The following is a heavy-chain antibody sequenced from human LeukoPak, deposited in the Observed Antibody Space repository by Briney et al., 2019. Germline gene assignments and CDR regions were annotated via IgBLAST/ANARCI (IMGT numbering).Heavy chain of an antibody. J-gene: IGHJ4*02. CDR2: INHSGST. Sequence: SETLSLTCAVYGGSFSGYYWSWIRQPPGKGLDWIGEINHSGSTNYNPSLKSRVTISVDTSKNQFCLKLSSVTAAVTAVYYCARYGGGVIYYFDYWGQGTLVTVSS. CDR3: ARYGGGVIYYFDY. CDR1: GGSFSGYY. V-gene: IGHV4-34*01. D-gene: IGHD3-10*02.